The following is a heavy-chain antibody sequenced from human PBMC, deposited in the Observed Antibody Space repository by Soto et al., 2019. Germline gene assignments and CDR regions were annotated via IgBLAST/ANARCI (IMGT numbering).Heavy chain of an antibody. CDR1: CGSFSGYY. CDR2: INHSGST. D-gene: IGHD5-18*01. Sequence: QVQLQQLGAGLLKPSETLALTCAVYCGSFSGYYWSWIRQPPGKGLEWIGEINHSGSTNYNPFLKSRVTISVDTSTNQFSLKLSSVTAADTAVYYCVGGYSRGLGDYWGQGPLVTVSS. V-gene: IGHV4-34*01. CDR3: VGGYSRGLGDY. J-gene: IGHJ4*02.